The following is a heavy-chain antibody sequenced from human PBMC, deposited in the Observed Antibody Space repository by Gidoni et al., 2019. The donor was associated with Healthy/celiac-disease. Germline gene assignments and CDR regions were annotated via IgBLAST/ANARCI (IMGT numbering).Heavy chain of an antibody. J-gene: IGHJ4*02. V-gene: IGHV3-30*01. D-gene: IGHD3-3*01. Sequence: QVQLVESGGGVVQTGRSLRLSCAASGFTFSSYAMHWVRQAPGKGLEWVAVISYDGSNKYYADSVKGRFTISRDNSKNTLYLQMNSLRAEDTAVYYCARVPRGYDFWSGYYFDYWGQGTLVTVSS. CDR2: ISYDGSNK. CDR1: GFTFSSYA. CDR3: ARVPRGYDFWSGYYFDY.